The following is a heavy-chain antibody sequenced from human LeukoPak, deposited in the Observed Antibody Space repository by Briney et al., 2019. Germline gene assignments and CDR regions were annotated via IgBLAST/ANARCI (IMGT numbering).Heavy chain of an antibody. CDR1: GFSFTYA. CDR2: INNSGGNT. J-gene: IGHJ4*02. V-gene: IGHV3-23*01. Sequence: GGSLRLSCAASGFSFTYAMSWVRQAPGKGLAWVATINNSGGNTYYADSVKGRFTISRDNSKNTLYLQMNSLRAEDTAVYYCAKDLIGIVVVPAWGQGTLVTVSS. CDR3: AKDLIGIVVVPA. D-gene: IGHD2-2*01.